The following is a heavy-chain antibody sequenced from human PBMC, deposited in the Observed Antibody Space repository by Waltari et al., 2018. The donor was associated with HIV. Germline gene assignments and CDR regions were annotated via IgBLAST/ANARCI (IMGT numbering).Heavy chain of an antibody. D-gene: IGHD6-13*01. CDR2: IYTSGST. Sequence: QVQLQESGPGLVKPSQTLSLTCTVSGGSISSGSYYWSWIRQPAGKGLEWSGRIYTSGSTNYNPSLKSRVTISVDTSKNQFSLKLSSVTAADTAVYYCARVGQQLVRGSNNWFDPWGQGTLVTVSS. J-gene: IGHJ5*02. V-gene: IGHV4-61*02. CDR3: ARVGQQLVRGSNNWFDP. CDR1: GGSISSGSYY.